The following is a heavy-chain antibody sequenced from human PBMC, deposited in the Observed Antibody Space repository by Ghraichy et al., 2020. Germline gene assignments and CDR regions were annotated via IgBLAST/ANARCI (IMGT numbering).Heavy chain of an antibody. CDR2: IYYSGST. J-gene: IGHJ4*02. V-gene: IGHV4-59*01. CDR3: ARARIIAARPLYFDY. D-gene: IGHD6-6*01. Sequence: SETLSLTCTVSGGSISSYYWSWIRQPPGKGLEWIGYIYYSGSTNYNPSLKSRVTISVDTSKNQFSLKLSSVTAADTAVYYCARARIIAARPLYFDYWGQGTLVTVSS. CDR1: GGSISSYY.